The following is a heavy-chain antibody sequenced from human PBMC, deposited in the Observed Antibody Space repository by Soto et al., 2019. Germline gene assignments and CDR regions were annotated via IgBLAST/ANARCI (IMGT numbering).Heavy chain of an antibody. CDR1: GGSFSGYY. CDR3: ARGLSPGIAAAGSDAFDI. V-gene: IGHV4-34*01. D-gene: IGHD6-13*01. CDR2: INHSGST. J-gene: IGHJ3*02. Sequence: QVQLQQWGAGLLKPSETLSLTCAVYGGSFSGYYWSWIRQPPGKGLEWIGEINHSGSTIYNPSLKSRVTISVDTSKNQFSLKLSSVTAADTAVYYCARGLSPGIAAAGSDAFDIWGQGTMVTVSS.